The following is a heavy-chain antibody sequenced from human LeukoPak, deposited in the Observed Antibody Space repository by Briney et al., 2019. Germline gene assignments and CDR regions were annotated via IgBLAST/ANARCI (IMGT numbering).Heavy chain of an antibody. Sequence: LRLSCAASGFTLDDYAMHWVRQAPGKGLEWVSGFGGNSGSIGYADSVKGRFTISRDHAKRSLYLQMISLRAEDTGLYYCAKDMITFGGVSGHYGMDVWGQGTTVTVSS. CDR3: AKDMITFGGVSGHYGMDV. D-gene: IGHD3-16*01. CDR1: GFTLDDYA. CDR2: FGGNSGSI. V-gene: IGHV3-9*01. J-gene: IGHJ6*02.